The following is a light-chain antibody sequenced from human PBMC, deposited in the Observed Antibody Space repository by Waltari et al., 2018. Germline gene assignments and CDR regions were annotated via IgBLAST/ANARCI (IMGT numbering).Light chain of an antibody. CDR3: SSFTTSKTRV. Sequence: QSALIQPASLSASPGQSIPISCTGTSTDLGAYDFLSWHQQHPGKVPKLIIYDVDIRPSGISNRFSGSKSGNTASLTISGLQAEDDSDYYCSSFTTSKTRVFGGGTRVTVL. CDR2: DVD. CDR1: STDLGAYDF. V-gene: IGLV2-14*03. J-gene: IGLJ2*01.